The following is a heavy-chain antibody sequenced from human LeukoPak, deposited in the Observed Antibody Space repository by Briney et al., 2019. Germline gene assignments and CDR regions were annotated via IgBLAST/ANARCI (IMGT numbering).Heavy chain of an antibody. CDR2: ISGSGTST. D-gene: IGHD3-9*01. Sequence: GGSLRLSCAASGFTFSNYVMNWVRQAPGKGLEWVSGISGSGTSTYYADSVKGRFTISRDNSKNTLHLQMDSLRAEDTAVYYCAKSWDFHWLLSYWGQGTLVTVSS. J-gene: IGHJ4*02. V-gene: IGHV3-23*01. CDR3: AKSWDFHWLLSY. CDR1: GFTFSNYV.